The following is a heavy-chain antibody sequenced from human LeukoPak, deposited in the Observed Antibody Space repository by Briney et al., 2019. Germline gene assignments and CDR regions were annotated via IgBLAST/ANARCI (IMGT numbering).Heavy chain of an antibody. CDR1: GGSISSSSYY. V-gene: IGHV4-39*01. CDR3: ARYCSGGSCYLAP. CDR2: IYYSGST. J-gene: IGHJ5*02. D-gene: IGHD2-15*01. Sequence: SVTLSLTCTVSGGSISSSSYYWGWIRQPPGKGLEWIGSIYYSGSTYYNPSLKSRVTISVDTSKDQFSLKLSSVTAADTAVYYCARYCSGGSCYLAPWGQGTLVTVSS.